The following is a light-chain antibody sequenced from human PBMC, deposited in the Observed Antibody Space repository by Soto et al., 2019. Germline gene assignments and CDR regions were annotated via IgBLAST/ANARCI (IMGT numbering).Light chain of an antibody. V-gene: IGLV2-8*01. CDR2: EVS. Sequence: QSVLAQPPSASGSPGQSVTISCTGATSDISGHNYVSWYQQHPGKALKLMIYEVSKRPSWVPDRFSASKSGNTASLTVSGLQGEDEADYYCTSYAGGNNWVFGGGTKLTVL. CDR3: TSYAGGNNWV. J-gene: IGLJ3*02. CDR1: TSDISGHNY.